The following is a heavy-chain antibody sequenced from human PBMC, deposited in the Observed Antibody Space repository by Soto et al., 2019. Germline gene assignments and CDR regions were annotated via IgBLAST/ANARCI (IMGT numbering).Heavy chain of an antibody. D-gene: IGHD3-9*01. J-gene: IGHJ4*02. CDR1: DFTLSNYG. CDR3: AKTVNYDMLAGYYYY. Sequence: EVQLLESGGGLVQPGGSLRLSCAASDFTLSNYGMTWVRQAPGKGLEWVSTIRGSDGSTYYADAVKGRFTISIDNSKNTLYLQMNSVTADDTAVYYCAKTVNYDMLAGYYYYWGQGTLVIVSS. V-gene: IGHV3-23*01. CDR2: IRGSDGST.